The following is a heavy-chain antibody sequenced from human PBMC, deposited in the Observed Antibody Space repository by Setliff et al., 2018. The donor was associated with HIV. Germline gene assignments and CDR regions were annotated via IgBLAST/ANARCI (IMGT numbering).Heavy chain of an antibody. Sequence: GASVKVSCKASGYTFTGYYMHWVRQAPGQGLEWMGWINPNSGGTTYAQKFQGRVTMTRDTSISTAYMEVSRLRSDDTAVYYCARDKGPPPVVHLDYWGQGTLVTVSS. V-gene: IGHV1-2*02. CDR3: ARDKGPPPVVHLDY. D-gene: IGHD3-10*02. CDR1: GYTFTGYY. CDR2: INPNSGGT. J-gene: IGHJ4*02.